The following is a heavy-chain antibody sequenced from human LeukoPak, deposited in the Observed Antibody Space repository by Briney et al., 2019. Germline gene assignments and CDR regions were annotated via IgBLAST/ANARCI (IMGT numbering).Heavy chain of an antibody. J-gene: IGHJ4*02. CDR2: IRSDGSIQ. CDR3: AKGPVVRGVTLILKTGEKGALDY. V-gene: IGHV3-30*02. D-gene: IGHD3-10*01. CDR1: GFTFSNSG. Sequence: GGSLRLSCAASGFTFSNSGMHWVRQAPGKGLEWVAFIRSDGSIQYYADSVKGRFTISRDNSENTLYLQMTSLRPEDTAVYYCAKGPVVRGVTLILKTGEKGALDYWGQGTLVTVSS.